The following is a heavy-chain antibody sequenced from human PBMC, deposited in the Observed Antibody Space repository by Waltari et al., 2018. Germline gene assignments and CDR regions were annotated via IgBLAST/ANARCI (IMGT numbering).Heavy chain of an antibody. CDR1: GFSFSAYE. CDR2: ISSSGRTM. Sequence: EVQLEESGGGLAQPGGSLRLSCEASGFSFSAYEMSWVRQAPGKGLGWLSYISSSGRTMYSAESVKGRFSISRDNANNLLYLQMDSLRAEDTAIYYCARVVTTMTTWAYYFDYWGQGTLVTVSS. V-gene: IGHV3-48*03. D-gene: IGHD1-1*01. CDR3: ARVVTTMTTWAYYFDY. J-gene: IGHJ4*02.